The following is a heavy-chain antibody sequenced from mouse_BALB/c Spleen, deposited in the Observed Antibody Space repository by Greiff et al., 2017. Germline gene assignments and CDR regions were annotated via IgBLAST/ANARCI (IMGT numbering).Heavy chain of an antibody. V-gene: IGHV2-6-4*01. D-gene: IGHD2-10*01. CDR1: GFSLSRYS. CDR3: ARKAYYEGDYAMDY. J-gene: IGHJ4*01. CDR2: IWGGGST. Sequence: VKLVESGPGLVAPSQSLSITCTVSGFSLSRYSVHWVRQPPGKGLEWLGMIWGGGSTDYNSALKSRLSISKDNSKSQVFLKMNSLQTDDTAMYYCARKAYYEGDYAMDYWGQGTSVTVSS.